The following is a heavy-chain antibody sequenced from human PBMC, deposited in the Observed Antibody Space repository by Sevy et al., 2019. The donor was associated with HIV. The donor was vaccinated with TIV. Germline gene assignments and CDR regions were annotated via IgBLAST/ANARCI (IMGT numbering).Heavy chain of an antibody. CDR2: ISGSGATT. V-gene: IGHV3-23*01. D-gene: IGHD1-20*01. J-gene: IGHJ5*02. CDR1: GFTFNNYA. Sequence: GGSLRLSCAASGFTFNNYAMNWVRQAPGKGLEWVSAISGSGATTFYADSVKGRFTISRDNPKKTLYLQMNSLRPEDTATYYCAKGGTALTGTSNSWGQGTLVTVSS. CDR3: AKGGTALTGTSNS.